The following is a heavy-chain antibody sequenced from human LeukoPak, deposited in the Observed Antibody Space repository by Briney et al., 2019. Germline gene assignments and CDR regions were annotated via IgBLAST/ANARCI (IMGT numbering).Heavy chain of an antibody. D-gene: IGHD4-17*01. J-gene: IGHJ5*02. V-gene: IGHV3-30*18. CDR2: ISYDGSNK. CDR3: AKEYGDYGRDWFDP. CDR1: GFTFSSYG. Sequence: GRSLRLSCAASGFTFSSYGMHWVRQAPGKGLEWVAVISYDGSNKYYADSVKGRFTISRDNSKNTLYLQMHSLRAEDTAVYYCAKEYGDYGRDWFDPWGQGNLVTVSS.